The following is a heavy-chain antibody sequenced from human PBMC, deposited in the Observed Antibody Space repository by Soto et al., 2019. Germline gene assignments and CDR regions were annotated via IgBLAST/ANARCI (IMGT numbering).Heavy chain of an antibody. CDR2: IWYDGSNK. Sequence: GGSLRLSCAASGFTFSSYGMHWVRQAPGKGLEWVAVIWYDGSNKYYADSVKGRFTISRDNSKNTLYLQMNSLRAEDTAVYYCAREGREEGFGELSQGYYYYYMDVWGKGTTVTVSS. V-gene: IGHV3-33*01. CDR3: AREGREEGFGELSQGYYYYYMDV. J-gene: IGHJ6*03. CDR1: GFTFSSYG. D-gene: IGHD3-10*01.